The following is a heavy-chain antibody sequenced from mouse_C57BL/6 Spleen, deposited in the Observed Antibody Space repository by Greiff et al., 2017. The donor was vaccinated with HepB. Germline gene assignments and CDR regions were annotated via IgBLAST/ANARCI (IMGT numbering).Heavy chain of an antibody. J-gene: IGHJ1*03. D-gene: IGHD1-1*01. Sequence: EVQGVESGGGLVKPGGSLKLSCAASGFTFSDYGMHWVRQAPEKGLEWVAYISSGSSTIYYADTVKGRFTISRDNAKNTLFLQMTSLRSEDTAMYYCARSPLYDYGSSWYFDVWGTGTTVTVSS. CDR3: ARSPLYDYGSSWYFDV. CDR1: GFTFSDYG. CDR2: ISSGSSTI. V-gene: IGHV5-17*01.